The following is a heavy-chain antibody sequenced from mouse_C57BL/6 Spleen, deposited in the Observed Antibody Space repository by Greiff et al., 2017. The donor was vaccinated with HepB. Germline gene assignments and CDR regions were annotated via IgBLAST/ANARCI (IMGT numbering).Heavy chain of an antibody. V-gene: IGHV1-55*01. J-gene: IGHJ4*01. CDR3: AMYGNFFRGYYAMDY. Sequence: VQLQQSGAELVKPGASVKMSCKASGYTFTSYWITWVKQRPGQGLEWIGDIYPGSGSTNYNEKFKSKATLTVDTSSSTAYMQLSSLTSEDSAVYYCAMYGNFFRGYYAMDYWGQGTSVTVSS. D-gene: IGHD2-10*02. CDR2: IYPGSGST. CDR1: GYTFTSYW.